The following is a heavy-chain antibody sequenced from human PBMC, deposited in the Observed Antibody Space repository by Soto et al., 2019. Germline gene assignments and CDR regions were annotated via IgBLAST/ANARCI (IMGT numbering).Heavy chain of an antibody. J-gene: IGHJ6*02. Sequence: VSGGGVVQPGRSLRLSCAASGFSFSSYAMHWVRQAPGKGLEWVALIWHDGSTTSYADSVKGRFTISRDNSKNTHYLQMNNLRAEDTAVYYCARDVETTKANYYYYGMDVWGRGTPVTVSS. V-gene: IGHV3-33*01. D-gene: IGHD1-1*01. CDR3: ARDVETTKANYYYYGMDV. CDR2: IWHDGSTT. CDR1: GFSFSSYA.